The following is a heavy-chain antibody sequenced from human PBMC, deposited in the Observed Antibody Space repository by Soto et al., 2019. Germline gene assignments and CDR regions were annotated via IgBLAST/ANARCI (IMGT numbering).Heavy chain of an antibody. D-gene: IGHD3-22*01. J-gene: IGHJ4*02. CDR2: ISGTGDST. CDR1: GFTFSSYA. V-gene: IGHV3-23*01. CDR3: AIDCDSTGYYHRTA. Sequence: PGGSLRLSCAASGFTFSSYAMSWVRQAPGKGLEWVSAISGTGDSTYYADSVKGRFTISRDNSKNTLYLQINSLRAEDTAVYYFAIDCDSTGYYHRTARAQRSLVPVSS.